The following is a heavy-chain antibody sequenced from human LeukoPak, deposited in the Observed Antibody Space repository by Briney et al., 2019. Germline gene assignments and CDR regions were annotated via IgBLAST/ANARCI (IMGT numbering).Heavy chain of an antibody. CDR1: GGSFSGYY. J-gene: IGHJ4*02. CDR3: ARGAPRSSTSCYRV. Sequence: PSETLSLTCAVYGGSFSGYYWSWIRQPPGKGLEWIGEINHSGSTNYNPSLKSRVTISVDTSKNQFSLKLSSVTAADTAVYYCARGAPRSSTSCYRVWGQGTLVTVSS. V-gene: IGHV4-34*01. CDR2: INHSGST. D-gene: IGHD2-2*01.